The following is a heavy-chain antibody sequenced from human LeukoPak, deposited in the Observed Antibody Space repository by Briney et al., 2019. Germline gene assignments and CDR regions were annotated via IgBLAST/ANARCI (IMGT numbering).Heavy chain of an antibody. J-gene: IGHJ4*02. CDR3: ARLVGTASYYFDY. D-gene: IGHD6-19*01. CDR2: IYYSGST. Sequence: SETLSLTCTVSGGSISSSSYCWAWIRQPPGKGLEWIGSIYYSGSTYHNPPLKSRVTISVDTSKNQFSLKLSSVTAADTAVYYCARLVGTASYYFDYWGQGTLVTVSS. V-gene: IGHV4-39*01. CDR1: GGSISSSSYC.